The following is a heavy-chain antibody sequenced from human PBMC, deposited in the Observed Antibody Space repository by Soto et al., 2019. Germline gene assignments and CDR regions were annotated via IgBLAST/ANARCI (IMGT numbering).Heavy chain of an antibody. J-gene: IGHJ1*01. CDR3: ARDDGRSGNQYFQH. CDR1: GGSISSGGYS. D-gene: IGHD3-3*01. CDR2: IYHSGST. Sequence: QLQLQESGSGLVKPSQTLSLTCAVSGGSISSGGYSWSWIRQPPGKGLEWIGYIYHSGSTYYNPSLKSRVTISVERSKNQCSLKLSSVTAADTAVYYCARDDGRSGNQYFQHWGQGTLVTVSS. V-gene: IGHV4-30-2*01.